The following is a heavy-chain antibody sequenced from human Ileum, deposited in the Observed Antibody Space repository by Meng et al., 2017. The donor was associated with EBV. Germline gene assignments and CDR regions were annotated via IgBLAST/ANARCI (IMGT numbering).Heavy chain of an antibody. Sequence: VQLRESGPGLVKPSETLSLTCVVSGGSVRSCCNYWSWIRQPPGKGLEWIGYIYNSGSTNYNTSLKSRVTISVDTSKNQFSLKLSSVTAADTAVYYCARDGYSSGSDWGQGTLVTVSS. V-gene: IGHV4-61*01. J-gene: IGHJ4*02. CDR1: GGSVRSCCNY. CDR2: IYNSGST. CDR3: ARDGYSSGSD. D-gene: IGHD6-19*01.